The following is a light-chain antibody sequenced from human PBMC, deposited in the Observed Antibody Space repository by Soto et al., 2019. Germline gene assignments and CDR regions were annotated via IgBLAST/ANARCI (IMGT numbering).Light chain of an antibody. CDR3: QQRSNWPRT. Sequence: EIVLTQSPATLSLSPGERATLSCRASQSVSSYLAWYQQKPGQAPRLLIYDASNRVTGIPARFSGSGSGTDFTLTISSLEPEDFAVYYCQQRSNWPRTFGQGTKVDI. V-gene: IGKV3-11*01. CDR2: DAS. CDR1: QSVSSY. J-gene: IGKJ1*01.